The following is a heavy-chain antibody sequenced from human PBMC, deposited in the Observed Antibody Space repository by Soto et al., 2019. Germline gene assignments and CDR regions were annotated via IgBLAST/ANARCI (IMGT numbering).Heavy chain of an antibody. D-gene: IGHD5-18*01. V-gene: IGHV1-69*05. Sequence: QVQLVQSGAEVKKPGSSVKVSCKAAGGTFSSYAISWVRQAPGQGLEWMRVIIPIFGTANYAQKFQGRVTITTDESTSTAYKELSSLRSEAKAVYSCASADTAMFTEYYGMAVCCQRTTVTVSS. J-gene: IGHJ6*02. CDR1: GGTFSSYA. CDR2: IIPIFGTA. CDR3: ASADTAMFTEYYGMAV.